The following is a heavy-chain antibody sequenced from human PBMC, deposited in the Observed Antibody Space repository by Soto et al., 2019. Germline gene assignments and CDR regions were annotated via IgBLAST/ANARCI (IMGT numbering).Heavy chain of an antibody. J-gene: IGHJ4*02. CDR1: GGSISTYY. CDR2: IYYGGSA. Sequence: SETLSVTWTVAGGSISTYYWNWIRQNPGKGLEWIGYIYYGGSANYNPSLKSRVTISVDTSKKQFSLKLSSVTAADTAVYYCARGGHCTNGVCSALDYWGQGTLVTVSS. V-gene: IGHV4-59*08. D-gene: IGHD2-8*01. CDR3: ARGGHCTNGVCSALDY.